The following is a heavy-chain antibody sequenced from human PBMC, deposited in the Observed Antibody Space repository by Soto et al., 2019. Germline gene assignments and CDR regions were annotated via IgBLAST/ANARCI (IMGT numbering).Heavy chain of an antibody. V-gene: IGHV3-33*01. D-gene: IGHD1-26*01. CDR1: GFTFSSYG. CDR2: IWYDGSNK. CDR3: ARDRIVGATKIYYGMDV. J-gene: IGHJ6*02. Sequence: QVQLVESGGGVVQPGRSLRLSCAASGFTFSSYGMHWVRQAPGKGLEWVAVIWYDGSNKYYADSVKGRFTISRDNSKNTLYLQMNSRRAEDTAVYYCARDRIVGATKIYYGMDVWGQGTTVTVSS.